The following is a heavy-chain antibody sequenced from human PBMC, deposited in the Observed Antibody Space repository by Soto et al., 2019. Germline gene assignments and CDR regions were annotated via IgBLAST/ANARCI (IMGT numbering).Heavy chain of an antibody. D-gene: IGHD3-16*01. CDR2: MYYSGST. CDR1: GGSISGHY. J-gene: IGHJ6*03. CDR3: ARGPYYDLIWNYYYMDV. Sequence: QVQLQESGPGLVKPSETLSLSCSVSGGSISGHYWSWVRQTPGKGLEWIGYMYYSGSTNYNPSLKSRVTISVDTSKNHCSLRLTSVTAADTAVYYCARGPYYDLIWNYYYMDVWVKGTTVTVSS. V-gene: IGHV4-59*08.